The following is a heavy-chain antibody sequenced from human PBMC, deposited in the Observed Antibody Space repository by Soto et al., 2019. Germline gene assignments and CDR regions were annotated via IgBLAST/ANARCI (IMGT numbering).Heavy chain of an antibody. CDR3: ARFAHTLGIAAAGTGLDWFDP. V-gene: IGHV4-39*01. CDR1: GGSISSYY. D-gene: IGHD6-13*01. J-gene: IGHJ5*02. CDR2: IYYSGST. Sequence: SETLSLTCTVSGGSISSYYWGWIRQPPGKGLEWIGSIYYSGSTYYNPSLKSRVTISVDTSKNQFSLKLSSVTAADTAVYYCARFAHTLGIAAAGTGLDWFDPWGQGTLVTVSS.